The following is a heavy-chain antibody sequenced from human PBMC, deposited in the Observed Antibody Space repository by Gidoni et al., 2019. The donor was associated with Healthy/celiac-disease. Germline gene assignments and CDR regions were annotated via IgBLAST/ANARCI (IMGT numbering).Heavy chain of an antibody. CDR2: IYYSGST. CDR3: ARALWNLQSDY. Sequence: QVQLQESGPGLVKPSQTLSLTCTVSGGPISSGGYYWSWIRQHPGKGLEWIGYIYYSGSTYYNPSVKSRVTRSVDTSKNQFSLKMSSVTAADTAVYYCARALWNLQSDYWGQGTLVTVSS. CDR1: GGPISSGGYY. D-gene: IGHD4-4*01. V-gene: IGHV4-31*03. J-gene: IGHJ4*02.